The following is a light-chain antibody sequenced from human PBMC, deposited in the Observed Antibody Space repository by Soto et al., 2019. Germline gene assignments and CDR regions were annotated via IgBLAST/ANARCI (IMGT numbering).Light chain of an antibody. Sequence: EIVLTQSPGTLSLSPGEKTTLSCRASQSVSRSYLAWYQQKPGQAPRLLIYGASSRATGIPDRFSGSGSGTDFSLTIIRLEPEDFAVYYCQQYGSSPRTFGQGTKVDIK. CDR3: QQYGSSPRT. CDR2: GAS. CDR1: QSVSRSY. V-gene: IGKV3-20*01. J-gene: IGKJ1*01.